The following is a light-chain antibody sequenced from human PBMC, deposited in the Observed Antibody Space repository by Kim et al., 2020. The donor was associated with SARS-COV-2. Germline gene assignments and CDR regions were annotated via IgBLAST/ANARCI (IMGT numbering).Light chain of an antibody. J-gene: IGLJ2*01. CDR2: DGS. CDR1: TGAVTSGHF. CDR3: LLSYSGTWV. V-gene: IGLV7-46*01. Sequence: PGGTVTLTCDSSTGAVTSGHFPYWFQQKPGQAPRTLIYDGSNTHSWTPARFSGSLLGGKAALTLSGAQPEDEAEYYCLLSYSGTWVFGGGTQLTVL.